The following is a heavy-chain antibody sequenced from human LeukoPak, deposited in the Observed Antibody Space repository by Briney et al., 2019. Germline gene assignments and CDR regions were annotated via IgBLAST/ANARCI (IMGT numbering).Heavy chain of an antibody. Sequence: SETLSLTCAVYGGSFSGYYWSWIRQPPGKGLEWIGEINHSGSTNYNSSLKSRVTISVDTSKNQFSLKLSSVTAADTAVYYCARGLSKLRQWLVLLGAFDIWGQGTMVTVSS. CDR3: ARGLSKLRQWLVLLGAFDI. CDR2: INHSGST. D-gene: IGHD6-19*01. CDR1: GGSFSGYY. V-gene: IGHV4-34*01. J-gene: IGHJ3*02.